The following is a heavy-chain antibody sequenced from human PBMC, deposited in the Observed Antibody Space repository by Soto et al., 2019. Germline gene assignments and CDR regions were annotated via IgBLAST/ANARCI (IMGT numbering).Heavy chain of an antibody. Sequence: ASVKVSCKASGYTFTSYAMHWVRQAPGQRLEWMGWINAGNGNTKYSQKFQGRVTITTDTSASTAYMELSSLRSEDTAVYYCARDLYYYDSSGPYVGVWGQGTTVTVSS. CDR3: ARDLYYYDSSGPYVGV. J-gene: IGHJ6*02. D-gene: IGHD3-22*01. CDR1: GYTFTSYA. V-gene: IGHV1-3*01. CDR2: INAGNGNT.